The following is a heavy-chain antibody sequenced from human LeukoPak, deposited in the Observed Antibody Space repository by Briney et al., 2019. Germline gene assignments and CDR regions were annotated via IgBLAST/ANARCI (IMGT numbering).Heavy chain of an antibody. CDR1: GFTFSSYW. CDR2: IKQDGSEK. D-gene: IGHD4-17*01. CDR3: ARDLRPNYGDLFDY. Sequence: GGSLRLSCAASGFTFSSYWMSWVRQAPGRGLEWVANIKQDGSEKYYVDSVKGRFTISRDNTKNSLYLQMNSLRAEDTAVYYCARDLRPNYGDLFDYWGQGTLVTVSS. V-gene: IGHV3-7*01. J-gene: IGHJ4*02.